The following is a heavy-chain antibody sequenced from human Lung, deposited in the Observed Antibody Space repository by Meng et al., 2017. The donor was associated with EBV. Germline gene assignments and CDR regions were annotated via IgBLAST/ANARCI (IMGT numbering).Heavy chain of an antibody. Sequence: LLGQTGAEMRQPEASVKVSCKASRITITRYAMHWVRQAPGQRLEWMGRINAGNGNTKYSQKFQGRVTITRDTSASTAYMELSSLRSEDTAVYYCARGIGYSSSWPFDYWGQGTLVTVSS. J-gene: IGHJ4*02. CDR2: INAGNGNT. CDR1: RITITRYA. CDR3: ARGIGYSSSWPFDY. V-gene: IGHV1-3*01. D-gene: IGHD6-13*01.